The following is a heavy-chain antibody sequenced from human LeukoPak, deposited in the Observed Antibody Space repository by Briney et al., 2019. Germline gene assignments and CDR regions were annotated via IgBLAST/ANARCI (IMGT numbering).Heavy chain of an antibody. Sequence: GGSLRLSCAASGFTFSRYAMNWVRQAPGKGLEWVSSISGSGDNTHYADSVKGRFTISRDNSKNTLYLQMNSLRAEDTAVYYCAKERTIFALVPFSFDYWGRGTLVTVSS. V-gene: IGHV3-23*01. CDR2: ISGSGDNT. CDR3: AKERTIFALVPFSFDY. D-gene: IGHD3-3*01. J-gene: IGHJ4*02. CDR1: GFTFSRYA.